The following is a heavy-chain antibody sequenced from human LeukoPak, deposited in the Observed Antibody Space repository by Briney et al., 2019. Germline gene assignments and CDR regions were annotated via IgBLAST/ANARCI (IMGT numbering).Heavy chain of an antibody. CDR2: IYYSGST. V-gene: IGHV4-59*12. D-gene: IGHD6-13*01. CDR1: GGSISSYY. J-gene: IGHJ6*03. Sequence: SETLSLTCTVSGGSISSYYWSWIRQPPGKGLEWIGYIYYSGSTNYNPSLKSRVTMSVDTSKNQFSLKLSSVTAADTAVYYCARDSSSWYGAYMDVWGKGTTVTISS. CDR3: ARDSSSWYGAYMDV.